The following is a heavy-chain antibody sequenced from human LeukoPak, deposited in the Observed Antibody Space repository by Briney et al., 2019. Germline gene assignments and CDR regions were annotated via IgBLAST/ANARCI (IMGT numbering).Heavy chain of an antibody. CDR3: ARASMVRGVIVY. D-gene: IGHD3-10*01. Sequence: SETLSLTCAVYGGAFSGYYWSWIRQPPGKGLEWIGEINHSGSTNYNPSLKSRVTISVDTSKNQFSLKLSSVTAADTAVYYCARASMVRGVIVYWGQGTLVTVSS. CDR1: GGAFSGYY. CDR2: INHSGST. J-gene: IGHJ4*02. V-gene: IGHV4-34*01.